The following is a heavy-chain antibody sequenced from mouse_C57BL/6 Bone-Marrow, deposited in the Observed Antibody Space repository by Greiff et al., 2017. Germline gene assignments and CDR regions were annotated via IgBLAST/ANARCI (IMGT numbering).Heavy chain of an antibody. V-gene: IGHV14-4*01. CDR3: TTYGYDGKNYFDY. Sequence: EVKVEESGAELVRPGASVKLSCTASGFNIKDDYMHWVKQRPEQGLEWIGWIDPENGDTEYASKFQGKATITADTSSNTAYLQLSSLTSEDTAVYYCTTYGYDGKNYFDYWGQGTTLTVSS. CDR2: IDPENGDT. CDR1: GFNIKDDY. J-gene: IGHJ2*01. D-gene: IGHD2-2*01.